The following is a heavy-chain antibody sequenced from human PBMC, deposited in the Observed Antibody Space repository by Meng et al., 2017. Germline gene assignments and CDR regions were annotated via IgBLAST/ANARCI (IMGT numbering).Heavy chain of an antibody. CDR1: GYTFTGYY. D-gene: IGHD2-15*01. Sequence: ASVKVSCKASGYTFTGYYMHWVRQAPGQGLEWMGWINPNSGGTNYAQKFQGRVTMTRDTSISTAYMELSRLRSDDTAVYYCARVVPEYCSGGSCLGWPLGAFDIWGQGTMVTVSS. CDR2: INPNSGGT. CDR3: ARVVPEYCSGGSCLGWPLGAFDI. J-gene: IGHJ3*02. V-gene: IGHV1-2*02.